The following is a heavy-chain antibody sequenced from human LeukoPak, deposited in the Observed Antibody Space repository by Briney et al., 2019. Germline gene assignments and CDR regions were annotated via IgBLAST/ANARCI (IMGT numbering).Heavy chain of an antibody. J-gene: IGHJ4*02. V-gene: IGHV4-59*12. CDR1: GGSISGYY. CDR3: AREGGPYRPLDY. Sequence: SETLSLTCTVSGGSISGYYWSWIRQPPGKGLEWIGYMYYSGTTNYNPSLKSRVTISVDTSKNQFSLKLTSVTAADTAVYYCAREGGPYRPLDYSGQGTLVTVAS. CDR2: MYYSGTT.